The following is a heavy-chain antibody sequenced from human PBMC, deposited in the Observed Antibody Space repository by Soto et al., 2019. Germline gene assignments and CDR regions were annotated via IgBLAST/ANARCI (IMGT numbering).Heavy chain of an antibody. CDR3: ARQGYYIMDV. CDR1: GFTFNNYW. CDR2: IVEHGSQK. J-gene: IGHJ6*03. V-gene: IGHV3-7*01. Sequence: GGSLRLSCAASGFTFNNYWMSWVRQAPGKGLEWVANIVEHGSQKYYVDSVKGRFTISRDNAKNSLYLHMNSLRAEDTAVYYCARQGYYIMDVWGKGTTVTVSS. D-gene: IGHD2-8*01.